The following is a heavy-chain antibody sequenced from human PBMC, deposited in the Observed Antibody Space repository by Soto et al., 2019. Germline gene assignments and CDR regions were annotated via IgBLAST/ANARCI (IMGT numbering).Heavy chain of an antibody. D-gene: IGHD3-10*01. CDR3: AKLGSSAWSPHYYFDY. Sequence: VQLLESGGGLVQPGGSLRLSCAASGFTFNNYAMGWVRQAPGKGLEWVSAITGSGSDTYYLDSVKGRFTISRDNSKNTLFLQVNRLRAEDMAIYYCAKLGSSAWSPHYYFDYWGQGTLVTVSS. CDR1: GFTFNNYA. CDR2: ITGSGSDT. J-gene: IGHJ4*02. V-gene: IGHV3-23*01.